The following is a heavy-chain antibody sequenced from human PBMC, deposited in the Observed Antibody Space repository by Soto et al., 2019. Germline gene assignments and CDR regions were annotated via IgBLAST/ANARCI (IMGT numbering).Heavy chain of an antibody. D-gene: IGHD6-19*01. J-gene: IGHJ5*02. V-gene: IGHV4-59*12. CDR1: VGSISPYY. CDR3: ARGRITVAGLTP. CDR2: IHYSGST. Sequence: QVQLQESGPGLVKPSETLSLICTVSVGSISPYYWTWIRQPPEKGLEWIGNIHYSGSTSYNPSLKGRVTMSVDTSENQLSLKLMSVTAADTAVYYCARGRITVAGLTPWGQGTLVTVSS.